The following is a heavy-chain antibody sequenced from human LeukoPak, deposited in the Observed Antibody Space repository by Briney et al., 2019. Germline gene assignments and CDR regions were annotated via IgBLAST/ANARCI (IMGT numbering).Heavy chain of an antibody. CDR1: GYTFTSYY. Sequence: ASVKVSCKASGYTFTSYYMHWVRQAPGQGLEWMGIINPSGGSTSYAQKFQGRVTITRNTSISTAYMELSSLRSEDTAVYYCARGRGIAARPRSRYYYMDVWGKGTTVTVSS. D-gene: IGHD6-6*01. J-gene: IGHJ6*03. V-gene: IGHV1-46*01. CDR3: ARGRGIAARPRSRYYYMDV. CDR2: INPSGGST.